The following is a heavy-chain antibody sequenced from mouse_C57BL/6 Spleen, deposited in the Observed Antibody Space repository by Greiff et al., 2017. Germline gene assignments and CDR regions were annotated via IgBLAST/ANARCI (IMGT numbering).Heavy chain of an antibody. Sequence: EVQLQQSGPELVKPGDSVKISCKASGYSFTGYFMNWVMQSHGKSLEWIGRINPYNGDTFYNQKFKGKATLTVDKSSSTAHMELRSLTSEDSAVYYCARFPLYDGYYAWFAYWGQGTLVTVAA. D-gene: IGHD2-3*01. V-gene: IGHV1-20*01. J-gene: IGHJ3*01. CDR1: GYSFTGYF. CDR2: INPYNGDT. CDR3: ARFPLYDGYYAWFAY.